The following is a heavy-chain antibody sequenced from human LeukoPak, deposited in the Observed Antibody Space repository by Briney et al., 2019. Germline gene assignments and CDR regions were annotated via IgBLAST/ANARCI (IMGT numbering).Heavy chain of an antibody. J-gene: IGHJ4*02. Sequence: SETLSLTCTVSGGSISNYYWSWIRQPPGKGLEWIGYIYYSGSTNYNPSLKSRVTISVDTSKNQFSLKLSSVTAADTAVYYCARVACSGDCCFDYWGQGTLGTVSS. CDR3: ARVACSGDCCFDY. CDR1: GGSISNYY. D-gene: IGHD2-21*01. V-gene: IGHV4-59*01. CDR2: IYYSGST.